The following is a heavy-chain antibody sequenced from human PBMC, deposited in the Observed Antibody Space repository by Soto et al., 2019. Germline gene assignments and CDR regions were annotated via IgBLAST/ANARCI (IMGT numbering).Heavy chain of an antibody. CDR3: ARSRRSGGSCYSCYYYGMDV. J-gene: IGHJ6*02. CDR1: GGTFSSYA. Sequence: SVKVSCKASGGTFSSYAISWVRQAPGQGLEWMGGIIPIFGTANYAQKFQGRVTITADESTSTAYRELSSLRSEDTAVYYCARSRRSGGSCYSCYYYGMDVWGQGTTVTVSS. D-gene: IGHD2-15*01. V-gene: IGHV1-69*13. CDR2: IIPIFGTA.